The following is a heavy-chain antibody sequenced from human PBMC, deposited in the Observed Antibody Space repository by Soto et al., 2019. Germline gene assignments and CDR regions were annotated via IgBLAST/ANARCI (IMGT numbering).Heavy chain of an antibody. CDR1: GSTFTSYG. V-gene: IGHV1-18*01. CDR2: ISAYNGNT. J-gene: IGHJ4*02. Sequence: GASVKVSCKASGSTFTSYGSSWVRQAPGQGLEWMGWISAYNGNTNYAQKLQGRVTMTTDTSTSTAYMELRSLRSDDTAVYYCARARRIVGATHQLDYWGQGTLVTVSS. CDR3: ARARRIVGATHQLDY. D-gene: IGHD1-26*01.